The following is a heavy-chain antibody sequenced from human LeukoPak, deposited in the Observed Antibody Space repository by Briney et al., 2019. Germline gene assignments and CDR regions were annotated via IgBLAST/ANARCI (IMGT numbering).Heavy chain of an antibody. CDR2: IYTSGST. J-gene: IGHJ4*02. CDR1: GGSISSYY. D-gene: IGHD2-15*01. Sequence: SETLSLTCTVSGGSISSYYWSWIRQPAGKGLEWIGRIYTSGSTNYNPSLKSRVTMSVDTSKNQFSLKLSSVTAADTAVYYCAREVTSRIVVVIAATQFDYWGQGTLVTVSS. V-gene: IGHV4-4*07. CDR3: AREVTSRIVVVIAATQFDY.